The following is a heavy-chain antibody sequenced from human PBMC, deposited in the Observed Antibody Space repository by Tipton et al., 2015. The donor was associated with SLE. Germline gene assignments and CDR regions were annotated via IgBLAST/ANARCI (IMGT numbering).Heavy chain of an antibody. D-gene: IGHD6-13*01. CDR1: GFTFSSYG. Sequence: SLRLSCAASGFTFSSYGMHWVRQAPGKGLEWVAVISYDGSNKYYADSVKGRFTISRDNSKNTLYLQMNSLRAEDTAVYYCAKDRDSSSWYYFDYWGQGTLGTVSS. CDR2: ISYDGSNK. J-gene: IGHJ4*02. V-gene: IGHV3-30*18. CDR3: AKDRDSSSWYYFDY.